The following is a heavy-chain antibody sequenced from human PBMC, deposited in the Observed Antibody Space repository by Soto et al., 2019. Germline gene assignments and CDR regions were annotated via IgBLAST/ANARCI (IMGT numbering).Heavy chain of an antibody. J-gene: IGHJ4*02. Sequence: EVQLLESGGGLVQPGGSLRLSCAVSGFTFSNYVMKWVRQAPGKGLEWVSGIRGSGGDTYYEDSVKVRLTIFRDNSKNTLSLQMNSLRAEYTADYYCANCYYDSPGDVTHLMRDHWSQGTRVTGSS. CDR3: ANCYYDSPGDVTHLMRDH. D-gene: IGHD3-22*01. CDR2: IRGSGGDT. V-gene: IGHV3-23*01. CDR1: GFTFSNYV.